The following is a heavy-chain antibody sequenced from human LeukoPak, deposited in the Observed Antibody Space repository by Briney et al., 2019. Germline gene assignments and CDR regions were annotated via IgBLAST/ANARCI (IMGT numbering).Heavy chain of an antibody. V-gene: IGHV4-34*01. CDR2: INHSGST. J-gene: IGHJ4*02. CDR1: GGSFSGYY. D-gene: IGHD5-18*01. CDR3: ARGGYSCSY. Sequence: SETLSLTCAVYGGSFSGYYWSWIRQPPGKGLEWIGEINHSGSTNYNPSLKSRVTISVDTSKNQFSLKLSSVTAADTAVYYCARGGYSCSYWGQGTLVTVSS.